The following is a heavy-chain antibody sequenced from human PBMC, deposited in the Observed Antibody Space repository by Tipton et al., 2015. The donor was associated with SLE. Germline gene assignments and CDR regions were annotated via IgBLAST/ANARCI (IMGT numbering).Heavy chain of an antibody. CDR2: LYYTGIT. CDR3: ARYYCTTTRCYYFDY. Sequence: TLSLTCTVSGGSISGHYWSWIRQPPGRGLEWIGYLYYTGITDYNPSLKSRVTISVDTSKNQFSLKLRSVTAADMAVYFCARYYCTTTRCYYFDYWGRGTLVTVSS. CDR1: GGSISGHY. J-gene: IGHJ4*02. D-gene: IGHD2-2*01. V-gene: IGHV4-59*11.